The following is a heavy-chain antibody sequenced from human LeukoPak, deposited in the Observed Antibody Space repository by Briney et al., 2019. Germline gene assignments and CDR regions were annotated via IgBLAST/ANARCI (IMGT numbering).Heavy chain of an antibody. Sequence: PSETLSLTCTVSGDSVTSSNYYWGWIRQPPGKGLEYIVTMYYSGATYYNPSHKSRVTISLDTSKNQFSLKVNSVTAADTAMYYCATRMADGAFDFWGQGTMVTVSS. V-gene: IGHV4-39*07. J-gene: IGHJ3*01. D-gene: IGHD5-24*01. CDR3: ATRMADGAFDF. CDR2: MYYSGAT. CDR1: GDSVTSSNYY.